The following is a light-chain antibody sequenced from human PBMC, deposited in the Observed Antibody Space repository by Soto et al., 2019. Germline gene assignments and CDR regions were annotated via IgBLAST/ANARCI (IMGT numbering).Light chain of an antibody. CDR1: SSDIGDYNY. V-gene: IGLV2-14*03. CDR3: SSYTSTVTLVV. CDR2: EVE. Sequence: QSALTQPASVSASPGQSITISCTGTSSDIGDYNYVSWYQQRPGEAPKLILYEVENRPSGISDRFSGSKSGNTASLPISGLRTEDEADYYCSSYTSTVTLVVFGGGTQLTVL. J-gene: IGLJ2*01.